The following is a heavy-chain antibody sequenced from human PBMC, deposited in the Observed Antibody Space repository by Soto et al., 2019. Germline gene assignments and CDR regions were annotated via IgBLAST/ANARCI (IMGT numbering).Heavy chain of an antibody. D-gene: IGHD1-26*01. CDR1: GFRFRTRA. V-gene: IGHV3-23*01. CDR2: IRPGGDST. Sequence: GGSLRLSCAASGFRFRTRAMSWVRQAPGKGLEWVASIRPGGDSTYYADSVKGRFAVSRDNSNVTLYLQMDSLRVEDTAIYYCTTHEEGAPWAGGFDSWGQGTLVTVSS. J-gene: IGHJ5*01. CDR3: TTHEEGAPWAGGFDS.